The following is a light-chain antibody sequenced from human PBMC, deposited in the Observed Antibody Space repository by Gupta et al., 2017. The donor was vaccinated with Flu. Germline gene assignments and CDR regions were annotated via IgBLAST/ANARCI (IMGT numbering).Light chain of an antibody. CDR2: GAS. J-gene: IGKJ4*01. CDR1: QSISTY. CDR3: QQSSRTPLT. V-gene: IGKV1-39*01. Sequence: DIQMTQSPSSLSAFVGDRVTITCRASQSISTYLYWYQQKPGKAPEFLIYGASSLQSGVPSRFSGSGSGTDFTLTISNLQPEDFATYYCQQSSRTPLTFGGGTKVEIK.